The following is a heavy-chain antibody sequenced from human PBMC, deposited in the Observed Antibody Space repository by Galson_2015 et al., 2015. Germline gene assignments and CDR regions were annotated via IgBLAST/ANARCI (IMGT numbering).Heavy chain of an antibody. J-gene: IGHJ6*02. D-gene: IGHD1-26*01. CDR1: GYIFSNFW. V-gene: IGHV5-51*01. CDR2: IYPGDSDT. CDR3: ARQGGLPAYYSGMDV. Sequence: QSGAEVKKPGESLTISCTGSGYIFSNFWIGWVRQMPGKGLEWMGVIYPGDSDTRYNPSFEGQVTISADESINTAYLQWNRLKASDTAIYYCARQGGLPAYYSGMDVWGQGTTVTVSS.